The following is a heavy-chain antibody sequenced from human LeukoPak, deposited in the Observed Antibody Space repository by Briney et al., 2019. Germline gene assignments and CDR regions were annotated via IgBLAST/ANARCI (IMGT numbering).Heavy chain of an antibody. CDR1: GYTFTGYY. V-gene: IGHV1-2*02. D-gene: IGHD7-27*01. J-gene: IGHJ3*02. CDR3: ASVLTGDAFDI. CDR2: INPNSGGT. Sequence: GASVKVSCKASGYTFTGYYMHWVRQAPGQGLEWMGWINPNSGGTKYAQKFQGRVTMTRDTSISTAYMELTRLTSDDTALYYCASVLTGDAFDIWGQGTMVTVSS.